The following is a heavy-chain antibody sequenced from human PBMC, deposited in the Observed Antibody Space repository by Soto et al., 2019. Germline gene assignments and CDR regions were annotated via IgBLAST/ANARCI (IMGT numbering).Heavy chain of an antibody. CDR2: TIPVFNTA. V-gene: IGHV1-69*06. CDR1: GGTLSDHG. Sequence: QVQLEQSGAEVKKPGSSVKISCKASGGTLSDHGVSWLRQAPGQGLEWVGGTIPVFNTANYEPKFQGRVTIAADKSTNIAYIELGSLRSDDTAFYYCARGVYGSGNYYTGPSAFDIWGQGTLVIVSS. D-gene: IGHD3-10*01. CDR3: ARGVYGSGNYYTGPSAFDI. J-gene: IGHJ3*02.